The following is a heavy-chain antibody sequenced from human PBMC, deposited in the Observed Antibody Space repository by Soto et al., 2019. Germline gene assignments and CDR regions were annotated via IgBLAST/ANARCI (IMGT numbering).Heavy chain of an antibody. CDR2: VYYSVGA. CDR3: LRVVEAAPRHTDFDS. J-gene: IGHJ4*02. V-gene: IGHV4-39*02. CDR1: GGSIDNSHSF. D-gene: IGHD3-22*01. Sequence: SETLSLTCDVSGGSIDNSHSFWGWVLHPPGKGLEFIGSVYYSVGAYYSPSLTSRVTVSVDTSKNHVSLRVNYVTAADTAVYYWLRVVEAAPRHTDFDSWGQGILVTVSS.